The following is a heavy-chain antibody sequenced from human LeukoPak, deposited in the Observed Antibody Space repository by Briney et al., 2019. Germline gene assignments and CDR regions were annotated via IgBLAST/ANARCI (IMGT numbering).Heavy chain of an antibody. D-gene: IGHD1-26*01. V-gene: IGHV4-34*01. J-gene: IGHJ5*02. CDR1: GGSFSNYY. CDR3: ARVYEWELPLNWFDP. Sequence: PSETLSLTCAVYGGSFSNYYWSWIRQPPGKGLEWIGSIYHSGSTYYNPSLKSRVTISVDTSKNQFSLKLSSVTAADTAVYYCARVYEWELPLNWFDPWGQGTLVTVSS. CDR2: IYHSGST.